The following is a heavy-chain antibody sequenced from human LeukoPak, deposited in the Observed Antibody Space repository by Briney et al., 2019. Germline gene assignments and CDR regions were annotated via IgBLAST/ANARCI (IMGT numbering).Heavy chain of an antibody. CDR2: IRFGGSYD. CDR1: GFTFSSYG. CDR3: ARDPAHCSYDACNLRPDS. V-gene: IGHV3-30*02. J-gene: IGHJ4*02. D-gene: IGHD2-15*01. Sequence: PGGSLRLSCVASGFTFSSYGTHWVRQAPGKGLEWVAFIRFGGSYDYYADSVKGRFTISRDDPKNTLYLQMNSLRAEDTAVYYCARDPAHCSYDACNLRPDSWGQGTLVTVSS.